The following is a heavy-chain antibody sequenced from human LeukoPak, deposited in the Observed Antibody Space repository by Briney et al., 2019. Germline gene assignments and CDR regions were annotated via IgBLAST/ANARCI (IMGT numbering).Heavy chain of an antibody. J-gene: IGHJ4*02. Sequence: PGGSLRLSCAASGFTFSSCSMNWIRQAPGKGLEWVSSISSYISYADSVKGRFIISRDNAKNSLYLQMNSLRAEDTAVYYCARARPIDYWGQGTLVTVSS. CDR1: GFTFSSCS. CDR2: ISSYI. V-gene: IGHV3-21*01. D-gene: IGHD3-22*01. CDR3: ARARPIDY.